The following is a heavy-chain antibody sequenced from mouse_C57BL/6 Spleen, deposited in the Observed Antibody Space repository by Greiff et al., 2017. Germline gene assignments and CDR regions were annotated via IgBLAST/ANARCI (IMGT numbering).Heavy chain of an antibody. V-gene: IGHV2-4*01. Sequence: VQLVESGPGLVQPSPSLSITCTVSGFSLTSYGVHWVRQPPGKGLEWLGVIWRGGSTDYNAAFISRLSISKDNSTSQVFFKMNSLQADDTAIYYCAKTNWDVWAMDYWGQGTSVTVSS. J-gene: IGHJ4*01. CDR2: IWRGGST. CDR1: GFSLTSYG. CDR3: AKTNWDVWAMDY. D-gene: IGHD4-1*01.